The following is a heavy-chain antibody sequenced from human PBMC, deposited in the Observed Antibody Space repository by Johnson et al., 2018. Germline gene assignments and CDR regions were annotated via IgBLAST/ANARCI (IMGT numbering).Heavy chain of an antibody. Sequence: QVQLQESGPGLVKPSETLSLTCTVSGGSISSYYWSWIRQPPGKGLEWIGYIFYSGSTTYNPSHKSRVTLSVDTSKNQFSLKLSSVTAADTAVYYCARARYDAFDIWGQGTMVTVSS. CDR3: ARARYDAFDI. J-gene: IGHJ3*02. CDR1: GGSISSYY. CDR2: IFYSGST. V-gene: IGHV4-59*01.